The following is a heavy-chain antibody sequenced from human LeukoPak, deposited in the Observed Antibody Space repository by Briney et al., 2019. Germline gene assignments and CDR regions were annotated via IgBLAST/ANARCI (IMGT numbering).Heavy chain of an antibody. CDR1: GFTFSSYN. V-gene: IGHV3-21*06. CDR3: ARPLVAGTLDDAFDI. CDR2: ISTTSNYI. D-gene: IGHD6-19*01. J-gene: IGHJ3*02. Sequence: PGGSLRLSCAASGFTFSSYNMKWVRQAPGKGLEWVSFISTTSNYIYYADSVKGRFTISRDNAKNSLYLQMNSLRAEDTAVYYCARPLVAGTLDDAFDIWGQGTMVTVSS.